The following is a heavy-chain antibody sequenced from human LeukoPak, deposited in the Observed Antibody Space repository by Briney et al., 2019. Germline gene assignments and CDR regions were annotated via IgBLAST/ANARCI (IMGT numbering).Heavy chain of an antibody. Sequence: GGSLRLSCAASGFTFSSYWMSWVRQAPGKGLEWVANIKQDGSEKYYVDSVKGRFTISRDNAKNSLYLQMNSLRAEDTAVYYCAKVGYYYDSSGLPWYFDLWGRGTLVTVSS. CDR1: GFTFSSYW. D-gene: IGHD3-22*01. CDR3: AKVGYYYDSSGLPWYFDL. V-gene: IGHV3-7*01. J-gene: IGHJ2*01. CDR2: IKQDGSEK.